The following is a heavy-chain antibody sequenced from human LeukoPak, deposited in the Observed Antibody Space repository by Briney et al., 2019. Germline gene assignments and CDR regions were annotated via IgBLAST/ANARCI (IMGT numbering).Heavy chain of an antibody. J-gene: IGHJ4*02. CDR3: AREIGVVFDY. CDR1: GFTFSSYW. V-gene: IGHV3-48*01. D-gene: IGHD3-22*01. Sequence: PGGSLRLSRAASGFTFSSYWMHWVRQAPGKGLEWVSYISSSSSTIYYADSVKGRFTISRDNAKNSLYLQMNSLRAEDTAVYYCAREIGVVFDYWGQGTLVTVSS. CDR2: ISSSSSTI.